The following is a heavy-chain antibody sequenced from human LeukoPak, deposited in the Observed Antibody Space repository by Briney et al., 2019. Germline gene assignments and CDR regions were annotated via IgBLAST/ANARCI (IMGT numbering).Heavy chain of an antibody. Sequence: SQTLSLTCAISGDSVSSNSVTWNWIRQSPSRGLEWLGRTYYRSTWYNDYAVSVRGRITVNPDTSKNQFSLHLNSVTPEDTAVYYCARGPWAADSPSDYWGQGTLVTVSS. CDR2: TYYRSTWYN. J-gene: IGHJ4*02. CDR1: GDSVSSNSVT. D-gene: IGHD6-13*01. V-gene: IGHV6-1*01. CDR3: ARGPWAADSPSDY.